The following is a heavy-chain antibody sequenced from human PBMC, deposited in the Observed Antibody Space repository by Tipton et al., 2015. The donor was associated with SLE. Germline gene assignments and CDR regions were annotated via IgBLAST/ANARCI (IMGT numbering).Heavy chain of an antibody. CDR2: ISSSSNYI. CDR3: AREAAPGTSPFFDY. D-gene: IGHD6-13*01. CDR1: GFTFSSHS. Sequence: SLRLSCAASGFTFSSHSMNWVRQAPGKGLEWVSSISSSSNYISYADSVKGRFTGSRDSAKNSLYLQMNSLRAEDTAVYYCAREAAPGTSPFFDYWGQGILVTVSS. J-gene: IGHJ4*02. V-gene: IGHV3-21*03.